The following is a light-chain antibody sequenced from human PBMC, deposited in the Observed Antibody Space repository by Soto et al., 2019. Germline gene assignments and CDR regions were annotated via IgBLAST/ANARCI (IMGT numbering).Light chain of an antibody. V-gene: IGLV1-47*01. Sequence: QAVVTQPPSASGTPGQRVTISCSGSSSNIGSNYVYWYQQLPGTAPKLLIYRNNQRPSGVPDRFSGSKSGTSASLAISGLRSEDEADYYCAAWDDSLSVVFGGGTKLPS. J-gene: IGLJ2*01. CDR3: AAWDDSLSVV. CDR1: SSNIGSNY. CDR2: RNN.